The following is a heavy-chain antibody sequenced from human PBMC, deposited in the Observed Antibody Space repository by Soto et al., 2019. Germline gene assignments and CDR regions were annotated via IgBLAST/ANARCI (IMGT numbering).Heavy chain of an antibody. Sequence: QVQLQESGPGLVKPSQTLSLTCTVSGGSISSGGYYWSWIRQHPGKGLEWIGYIYYSGSTYYNPSLKSRVTISVDTSKNQFSRKLSSVTAADTAVYYCARDRSSGWYRYFDYWGQGTLVTVSS. CDR3: ARDRSSGWYRYFDY. D-gene: IGHD6-19*01. CDR2: IYYSGST. CDR1: GGSISSGGYY. J-gene: IGHJ4*02. V-gene: IGHV4-31*03.